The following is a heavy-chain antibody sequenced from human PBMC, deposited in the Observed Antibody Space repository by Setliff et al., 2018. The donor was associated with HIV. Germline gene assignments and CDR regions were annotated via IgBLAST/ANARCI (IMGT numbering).Heavy chain of an antibody. CDR3: ARGRNYDSSGYGDYYYYMDV. Sequence: ALVKVSCKASGGTFSSYPIRWVRQAPGQGLEWMGGIIPIFGTTHYAQKFQGRVTVTADESTSTAYMQLSSLRSDDTAVYYCARGRNYDSSGYGDYYYYMDVWGKGTTVTVSS. D-gene: IGHD3-22*01. V-gene: IGHV1-69*13. CDR2: IIPIFGTT. J-gene: IGHJ6*03. CDR1: GGTFSSYP.